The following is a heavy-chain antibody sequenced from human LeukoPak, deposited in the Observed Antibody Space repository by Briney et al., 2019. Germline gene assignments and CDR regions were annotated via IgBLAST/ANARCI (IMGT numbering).Heavy chain of an antibody. CDR2: MNPNSGNT. J-gene: IGHJ4*02. CDR3: ARSVGTMVRGGRTFDY. D-gene: IGHD3-10*01. V-gene: IGHV1-8*01. Sequence: ASVKASCKASGYTFTSYDINWVRQATGQGLEWMGWMNPNSGNTGYTQKFQGRVTMTRNTSISTAYMELSSLRSEDTAVYYCARSVGTMVRGGRTFDYWGQGTLVTVSS. CDR1: GYTFTSYD.